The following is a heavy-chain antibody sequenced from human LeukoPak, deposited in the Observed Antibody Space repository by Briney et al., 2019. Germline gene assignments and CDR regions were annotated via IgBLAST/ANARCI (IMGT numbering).Heavy chain of an antibody. CDR2: IYYSGST. J-gene: IGHJ4*02. Sequence: PSETLSLTCTVSGGSISSSSYYWGWIRQPPGKGLEWIGSIYYSGSTYYNPSLKSRVTISVDRSKNQFSLKLSSVTAADTAVYYCARVAGYSSSWASDYWGQGTLVTASS. CDR1: GGSISSSSYY. D-gene: IGHD6-13*01. CDR3: ARVAGYSSSWASDY. V-gene: IGHV4-39*07.